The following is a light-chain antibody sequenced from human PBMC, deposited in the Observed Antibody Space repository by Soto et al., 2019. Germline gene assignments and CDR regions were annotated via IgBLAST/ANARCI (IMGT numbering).Light chain of an antibody. CDR1: QSVSSY. J-gene: IGKJ1*01. V-gene: IGKV3-11*01. Sequence: EIVLTQSPATLSLSPGERATLSCRASQSVSSYLAWYQQKPGQAPRLLIYDASNRATGSPARFSGSGSGTEFTLTISSLQSEDFAVYYCQHYNTWPWTFGQGTKVDVK. CDR2: DAS. CDR3: QHYNTWPWT.